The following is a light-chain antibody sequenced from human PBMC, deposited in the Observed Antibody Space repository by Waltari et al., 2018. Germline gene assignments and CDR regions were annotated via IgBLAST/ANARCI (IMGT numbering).Light chain of an antibody. V-gene: IGLV2-23*01. CDR1: SSDVGSYNL. CDR3: CSYAGTSYV. Sequence: QSALTPPASVSGSPGQSITISCTGTSSDVGSYNLVSWYQQHPGRAPKLMIYHGSKRPSGVSNRFSGSKSGNTASLTISGLQAEDEADYYCCSYAGTSYVFGTGTKVTVL. J-gene: IGLJ1*01. CDR2: HGS.